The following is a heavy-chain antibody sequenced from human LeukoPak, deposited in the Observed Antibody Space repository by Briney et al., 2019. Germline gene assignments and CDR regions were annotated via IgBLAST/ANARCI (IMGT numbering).Heavy chain of an antibody. J-gene: IGHJ3*02. D-gene: IGHD6-6*01. CDR3: ARFGVFIVARREADAFDI. Sequence: SETLSLTCTVSGGSISSYYWSWIRQPPGKGLEWIGYIYYSGSTNYNPSLKSRVTISVDTSKNQFSLKLSSVTAADTAVYYCARFGVFIVARREADAFDIWGQGTMVTVSS. CDR2: IYYSGST. CDR1: GGSISSYY. V-gene: IGHV4-59*01.